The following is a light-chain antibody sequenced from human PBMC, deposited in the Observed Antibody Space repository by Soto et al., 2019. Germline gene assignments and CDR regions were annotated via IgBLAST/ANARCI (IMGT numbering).Light chain of an antibody. CDR3: QSYDSSNHKV. V-gene: IGLV6-57*03. CDR1: SGSIASNY. J-gene: IGLJ3*02. Sequence: NFMLTQPHSVSESPGKTVTISCTRSSGSIASNYVQWYQQRPGSAPTTVIYEDNQRPSGVPDRFSGSIDSSSNSASLTISGLKTEDEADYYCQSYDSSNHKVFGGGTKLT. CDR2: EDN.